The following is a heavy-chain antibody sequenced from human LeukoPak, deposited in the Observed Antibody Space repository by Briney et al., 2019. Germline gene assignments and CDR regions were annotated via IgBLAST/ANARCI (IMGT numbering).Heavy chain of an antibody. D-gene: IGHD5-24*01. CDR3: ARRGVEMATIRPDNWFDP. CDR2: ISYSGGT. J-gene: IGHJ5*02. Sequence: SSETLSLTCIVSGASISVYYWSWIRQPPGKGLEWIASISYSGGTNYNPSLKSRVTISVDTSKNQFSLKLTSVTAADTAVYYCARRGVEMATIRPDNWFDPWGRGTLVTVSS. CDR1: GASISVYY. V-gene: IGHV4-59*08.